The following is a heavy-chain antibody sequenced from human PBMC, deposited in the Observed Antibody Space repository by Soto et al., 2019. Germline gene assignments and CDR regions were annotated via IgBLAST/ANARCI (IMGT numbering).Heavy chain of an antibody. CDR3: VRSGDNYNLLDF. CDR1: GFTFSDYY. Sequence: GGSVRLSCAASGFTFSDYYMSWIRQTPGKGLEWIGYSSNSGSFTRYADSVKGRFSISRDNAKNSLYLQINSLRGEDTAIYYCVRSGDNYNLLDFWGQGTPVTVSS. V-gene: IGHV3-11*06. J-gene: IGHJ4*02. D-gene: IGHD1-1*01. CDR2: SSNSGSFT.